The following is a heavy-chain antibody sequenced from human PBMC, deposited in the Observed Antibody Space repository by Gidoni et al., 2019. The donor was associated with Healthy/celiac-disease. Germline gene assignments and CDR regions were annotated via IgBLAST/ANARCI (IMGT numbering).Heavy chain of an antibody. J-gene: IGHJ5*02. V-gene: IGHV3-30-3*01. Sequence: QVQLVESGGGVVQPWRSLRLSCAASGFTFSSYAMHWVRQAPGKGLEWVAVISYDGSNKYYADSVKGRFTISRDNSKNTLYLQMNSLRAEDTAVYYCARDLNQYSSSSVPWGQGTLVTVSS. D-gene: IGHD6-6*01. CDR1: GFTFSSYA. CDR2: ISYDGSNK. CDR3: ARDLNQYSSSSVP.